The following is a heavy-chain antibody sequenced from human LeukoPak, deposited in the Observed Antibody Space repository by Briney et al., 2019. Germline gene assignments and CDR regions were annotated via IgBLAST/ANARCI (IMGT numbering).Heavy chain of an antibody. CDR3: AKDTHIVVVPAATRDY. J-gene: IGHJ4*02. Sequence: GGSLRLSCAAPGFTFSSYAMSWVRQAPGKGLEWVSAISGSGGSTYYADSVKGRFTISRDNSKSTLYLQMNSLRAEDTAVHYCAKDTHIVVVPAATRDYWGQGTLVTVSS. CDR1: GFTFSSYA. V-gene: IGHV3-23*01. D-gene: IGHD2-2*01. CDR2: ISGSGGST.